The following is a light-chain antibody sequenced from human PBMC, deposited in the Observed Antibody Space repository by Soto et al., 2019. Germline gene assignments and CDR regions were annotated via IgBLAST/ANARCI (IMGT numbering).Light chain of an antibody. CDR3: MQSLQSPQLT. CDR1: QSLLHSNGYNY. V-gene: IGKV2-28*01. CDR2: LGS. J-gene: IGKJ4*01. Sequence: DIVMIQSPLALPVTPGEPASISCRSSQSLLHSNGYNYLDWYLQQTGQSPQLLIFLGSNRASGVPDRFSGSGSGTDFTLKISRVEAGDVVVYYCMQSLQSPQLTFGGGTRVELK.